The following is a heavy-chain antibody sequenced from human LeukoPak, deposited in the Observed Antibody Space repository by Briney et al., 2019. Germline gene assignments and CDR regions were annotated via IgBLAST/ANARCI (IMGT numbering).Heavy chain of an antibody. CDR3: ERHYRDDSSGRRLDY. J-gene: IGHJ4*02. V-gene: IGHV5-51*01. CDR2: IYPGDSDT. Sequence: GESLKISCKGSGNSFTSYWIGWVRQMPGKGLEWMGIIYPGDSDTKNSPSFQGQVTISADKSTSTAYLQWSSLKASDAAMYYCERHYRDDSSGRRLDYWGQGTLVTVSS. D-gene: IGHD3-22*01. CDR1: GNSFTSYW.